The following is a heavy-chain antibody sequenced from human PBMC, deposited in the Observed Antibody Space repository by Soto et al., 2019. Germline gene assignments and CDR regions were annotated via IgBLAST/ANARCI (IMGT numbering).Heavy chain of an antibody. CDR1: GFTFSDYY. D-gene: IGHD1-20*01. CDR2: ISSSGSTI. Sequence: GGSLRLSCAASGFTFSDYYMSWIRQAPGKGLEWVSYISSSGSTIYYADSVKGRFTISRDNAKNSLYLQMNSLRAEDTAVYYCARVGEGHNWNDVLIYYYMDVWGKGTTVTVSS. CDR3: ARVGEGHNWNDVLIYYYMDV. V-gene: IGHV3-11*01. J-gene: IGHJ6*03.